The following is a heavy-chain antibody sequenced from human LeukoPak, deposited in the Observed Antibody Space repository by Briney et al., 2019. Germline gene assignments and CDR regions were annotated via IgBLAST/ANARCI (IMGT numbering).Heavy chain of an antibody. CDR2: IKEDGSER. J-gene: IGHJ4*02. CDR3: SRSLDY. V-gene: IGHV3-7*01. CDR1: GFPFSGYW. Sequence: GGSLRLSCAASGFPFSGYWMDWVRQAPGKGMEWVANIKEDGSERYYADSVKGRFTISRDNAENSLYLQMNSLRAEDMAVYYCSRSLDYLGQGALVTVSS.